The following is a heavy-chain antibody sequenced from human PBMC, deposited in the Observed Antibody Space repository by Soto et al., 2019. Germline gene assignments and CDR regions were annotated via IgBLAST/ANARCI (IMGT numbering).Heavy chain of an antibody. CDR1: GGSISSSSYY. V-gene: IGHV4-39*01. D-gene: IGHD2-15*01. CDR3: ARRSCSGGSCYTAPVDY. Sequence: PSETLSLTCTVSGGSISSSSYYWGWIRQPPGKGLEWIGSIYYSGSTYYNPSLQSRVSISVDTSKNQFSLKLSSVTAADTAVYYCARRSCSGGSCYTAPVDYWGQGTLVTVSS. J-gene: IGHJ4*02. CDR2: IYYSGST.